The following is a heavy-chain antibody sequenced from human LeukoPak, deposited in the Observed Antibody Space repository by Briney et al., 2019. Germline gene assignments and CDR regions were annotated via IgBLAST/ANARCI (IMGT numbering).Heavy chain of an antibody. D-gene: IGHD3-22*01. CDR1: GGTFNSYA. CDR2: ITAIFRTA. J-gene: IGHJ4*02. V-gene: IGHV1-69*13. Sequence: GASVKVSCKTSGGTFNSYAISWVRQAPGRGLEWMGGITAIFRTANYAQKFQGRVTITADEFMSTVYMELSSLRSEDTAVYYCARHSGYHSTMYLDYWGQGTLVTVSS. CDR3: ARHSGYHSTMYLDY.